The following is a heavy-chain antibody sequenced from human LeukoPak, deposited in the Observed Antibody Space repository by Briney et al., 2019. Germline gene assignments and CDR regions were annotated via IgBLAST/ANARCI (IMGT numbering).Heavy chain of an antibody. CDR1: GFTFSSYW. CDR2: INSDGGRI. Sequence: GGSLRLSCAASGFTFSSYWMPWVRQAPGEGLVWVSGINSDGGRITYADSVKARFTISRDSAKNTLYLQMNSLRAEDTAVYYCARTGYFDSWGQGTLVTVSS. D-gene: IGHD1-14*01. V-gene: IGHV3-74*01. J-gene: IGHJ5*01. CDR3: ARTGYFDS.